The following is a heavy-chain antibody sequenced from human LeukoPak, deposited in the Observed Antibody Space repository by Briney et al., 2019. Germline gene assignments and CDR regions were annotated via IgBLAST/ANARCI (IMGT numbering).Heavy chain of an antibody. CDR2: ISGSGGST. V-gene: IGHV3-23*01. J-gene: IGHJ6*03. CDR3: ARSKEANYYYYMDV. CDR1: GFTFSSYA. Sequence: GGSLRLSCAASGFTFSSYAMSWVRQAPGKGLEWVSAISGSGGSTYYADSVKGRFTISRDNSKNTLYLQMNSLRAEDTAVYYCARSKEANYYYYMDVWGKGTTVTVSS.